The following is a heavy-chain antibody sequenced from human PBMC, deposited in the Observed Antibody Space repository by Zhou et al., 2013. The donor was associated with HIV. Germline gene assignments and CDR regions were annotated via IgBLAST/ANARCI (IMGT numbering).Heavy chain of an antibody. J-gene: IGHJ4*02. CDR2: IIPSSGDT. D-gene: IGHD5-12*01. CDR3: AGYGRGYNWLYY. CDR1: GYSFSAYY. V-gene: IGHV1-2*02. Sequence: QGHLVQSGPEVKSPGASVKVSCKASGYSFSAYYMHWVRQAPGQGLEYLGWIIPSSGDTRYAPNFQGRVTMTRDTSINTVYMELTRLKSDDTAVYYCAGYGRGYNWLYYWGQGTLVTVSS.